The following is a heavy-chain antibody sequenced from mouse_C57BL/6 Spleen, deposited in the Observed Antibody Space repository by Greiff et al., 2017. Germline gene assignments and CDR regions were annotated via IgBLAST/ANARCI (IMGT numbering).Heavy chain of an antibody. CDR1: GYTFTSYW. CDR3: ARSYGNHWYFDV. V-gene: IGHV1-69*01. CDR2: IDPSDSYT. J-gene: IGHJ1*03. D-gene: IGHD2-1*01. Sequence: VQLQQPGAELVMPGASVKLSCKASGYTFTSYWMHWVKQRPGQGLEWIGEIDPSDSYTNYNQKFKGKSKLTVDKSSSTAYMQLSSLTSEDSAVYYCARSYGNHWYFDVWGTGTTVTVSS.